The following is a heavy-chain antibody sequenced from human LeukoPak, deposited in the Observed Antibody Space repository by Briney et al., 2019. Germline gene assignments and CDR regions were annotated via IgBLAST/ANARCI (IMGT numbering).Heavy chain of an antibody. CDR1: GDSISSSSYY. CDR2: IYYRGSI. J-gene: IGHJ5*02. CDR3: ARVERFCSSGWYFCGGWFDP. V-gene: IGHV4-39*07. D-gene: IGHD6-19*01. Sequence: PSETLFLTCTVSGDSISSSSYYWGWVRQPPGKGLEWIGSIYYRGSISYNPSLKSRVTISVDTSQNQFSLQLRSVTAADTAVYYCARVERFCSSGWYFCGGWFDPWGQGTLVTVSS.